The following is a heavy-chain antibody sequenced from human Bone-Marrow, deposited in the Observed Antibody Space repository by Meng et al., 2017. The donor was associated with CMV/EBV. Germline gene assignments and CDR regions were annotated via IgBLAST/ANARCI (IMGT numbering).Heavy chain of an antibody. CDR2: IYHSGST. CDR3: ATGYCSSTSCYWRY. J-gene: IGHJ4*02. Sequence: GSLRLSCAVSGGSISSSNWWSWVRQPPGKGLEWIGEIYHSGSTNYNPSLKSRVTISVDKSKNQFSLKLSSVTAADTAVYYCATGYCSSTSCYWRYWGQGNLVTVYS. V-gene: IGHV4-4*02. CDR1: GGSISSSNW. D-gene: IGHD2-2*01.